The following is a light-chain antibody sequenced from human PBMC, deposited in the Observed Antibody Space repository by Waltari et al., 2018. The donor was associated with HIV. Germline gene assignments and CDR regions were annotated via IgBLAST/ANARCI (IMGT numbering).Light chain of an antibody. CDR3: QSADSSGSNVYL. Sequence: SYELTQPPSAAVSPGRPARITCSGDGLPKQYAYWYQQKPGQAPGLALYKDSERPSGIPERFSGSSSGTKVALTISGVQAEDEADYYCQSADSSGSNVYLFGSGTKVTVL. CDR2: KDS. J-gene: IGLJ1*01. CDR1: GLPKQY. V-gene: IGLV3-25*03.